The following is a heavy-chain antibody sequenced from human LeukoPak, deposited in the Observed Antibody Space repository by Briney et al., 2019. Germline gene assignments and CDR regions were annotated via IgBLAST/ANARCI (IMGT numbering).Heavy chain of an antibody. Sequence: PGGSLRLSCAVSGITLNNYGMTWVRQAPGKGLEWVAVISDSGGSTKYADSVKGRFTISRDNPKNTLYLQMNSLIAEDTAVYFCAKRGVVIRVILVGFHKEAYYFESWGQGALVTVSS. V-gene: IGHV3-23*01. CDR1: GITLNNYG. D-gene: IGHD3/OR15-3a*01. CDR3: AKRGVVIRVILVGFHKEAYYFES. CDR2: ISDSGGST. J-gene: IGHJ4*02.